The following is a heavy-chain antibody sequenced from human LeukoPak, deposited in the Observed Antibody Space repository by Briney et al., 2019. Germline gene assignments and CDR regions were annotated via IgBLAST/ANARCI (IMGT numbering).Heavy chain of an antibody. D-gene: IGHD5-18*01. V-gene: IGHV1-2*02. CDR3: AREFPGKIGGYSYLVYFDY. Sequence: GASVKVSCKASGYTFTGYYMHWVRQAPGQGLEWMGWINPNSGGTNYAQKFQGRVTMTRDTSISTAYMELSRLRSDDTAVYYCAREFPGKIGGYSYLVYFDYWGQGTLVTVSS. J-gene: IGHJ4*02. CDR2: INPNSGGT. CDR1: GYTFTGYY.